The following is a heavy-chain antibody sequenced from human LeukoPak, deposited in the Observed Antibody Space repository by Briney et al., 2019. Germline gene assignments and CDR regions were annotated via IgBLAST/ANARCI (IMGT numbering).Heavy chain of an antibody. V-gene: IGHV4-39*07. D-gene: IGHD6-13*01. CDR3: ARVSPDSSSWPAFDY. J-gene: IGHJ4*02. CDR1: GGSISSSSYY. CDR2: IYYSGSI. Sequence: SETLSLTCTVSGGSISSSSYYWGWIRQPPGKGLEWIGSIYYSGSIYYNPSPKSRVTISVDTSKNQFSLKLSSVTAADTAVYYCARVSPDSSSWPAFDYWGQGTLVTVSS.